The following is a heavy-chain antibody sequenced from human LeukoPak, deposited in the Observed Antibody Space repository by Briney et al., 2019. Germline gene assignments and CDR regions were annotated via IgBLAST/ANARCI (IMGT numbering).Heavy chain of an antibody. CDR3: AEGGVAGPEVFDY. V-gene: IGHV3-23*01. CDR2: ISGSGSPT. CDR1: GFTFSNYA. D-gene: IGHD6-19*01. Sequence: GGSLRLSCAASGFTFSNYAMSWVRQAPGKGLEWVSAISGSGSPTYYEDSVKGRFTISRDNSKNTLYLQMNSLRAEDTALYYCAEGGVAGPEVFDYWGQGTQVTVSS. J-gene: IGHJ4*02.